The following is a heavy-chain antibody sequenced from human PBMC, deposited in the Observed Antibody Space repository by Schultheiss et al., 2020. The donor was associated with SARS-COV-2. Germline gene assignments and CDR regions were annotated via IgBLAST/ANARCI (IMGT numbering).Heavy chain of an antibody. D-gene: IGHD2-2*01. J-gene: IGHJ6*02. CDR1: GYTFTSYY. Sequence: ASVKVSCKASGYTFTSYYMHWVRQAPGQGLEWMGIINPSGGSTSYAQKFQGRVTITADETTSTAYMELSSLRSEDTAVYYCAREVYQPGGAWYYYYGMDVWGQGTTVTGSS. V-gene: IGHV1-46*01. CDR3: AREVYQPGGAWYYYYGMDV. CDR2: INPSGGST.